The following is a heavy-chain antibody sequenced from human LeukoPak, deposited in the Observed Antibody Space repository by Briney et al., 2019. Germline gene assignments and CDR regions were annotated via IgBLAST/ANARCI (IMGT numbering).Heavy chain of an antibody. Sequence: GGSLRLSCSASGFIFTSYGMNWVRQAPGSGLQWVAYISAGSSNTFYADSVKGRFTISRDDAGNFLHLQMNSLSAEDTGVYYCARSAVQANTPFYFDFWGQGALVPVSS. J-gene: IGHJ4*02. CDR3: ARSAVQANTPFYFDF. CDR2: ISAGSSNT. V-gene: IGHV3-48*01. CDR1: GFIFTSYG. D-gene: IGHD1-26*01.